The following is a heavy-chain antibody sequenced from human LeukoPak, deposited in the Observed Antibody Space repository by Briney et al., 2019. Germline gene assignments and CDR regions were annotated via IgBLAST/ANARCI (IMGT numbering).Heavy chain of an antibody. CDR3: AKAGVRGVIIHPLDY. V-gene: IGHV3-7*03. D-gene: IGHD3-10*01. Sequence: AGGSLRLSCAASGFTFSSYGMHWVRQAPGKGLEWVADIKQDGSEKYYVDSVKGRFTISRDNAKNSLYLQMNSLRAEDTAVYYCAKAGVRGVIIHPLDYWGQGTLVTVSS. J-gene: IGHJ4*02. CDR2: IKQDGSEK. CDR1: GFTFSSYG.